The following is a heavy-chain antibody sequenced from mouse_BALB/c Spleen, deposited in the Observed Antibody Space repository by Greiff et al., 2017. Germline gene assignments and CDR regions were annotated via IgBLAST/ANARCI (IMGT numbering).Heavy chain of an antibody. V-gene: IGHV5-17*03. CDR2: ISSGSSTI. J-gene: IGHJ2*01. CDR1: GFTFSSFG. CDR3: ARHEDYFDY. Sequence: EVKVEESGGGLVQPGGSRKLSCAASGFTFSSFGMHWVRQAPEKGLEWVAYISSGSSTIYYADTVKGRFTISRDNPKNTLYLQMSSLKSEDTAMYYCARHEDYFDYWGQGTTLTVSS.